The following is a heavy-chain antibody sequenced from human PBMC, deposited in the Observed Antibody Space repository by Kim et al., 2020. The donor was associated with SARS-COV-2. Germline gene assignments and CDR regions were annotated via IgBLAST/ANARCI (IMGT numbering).Heavy chain of an antibody. J-gene: IGHJ4*02. D-gene: IGHD3-22*01. CDR1: GFTFSSFA. CDR3: AKDPYESSGLYFDY. Sequence: GGSLRLSCAASGFTFSSFAMTWVRQAPGKGLEWVSALSGSGGDTYYADSVKGRFTISRDNSKNTLYLQMNSLRAEDTAVYYCAKDPYESSGLYFDYWGRGTLVTVSS. V-gene: IGHV3-23*01. CDR2: LSGSGGDT.